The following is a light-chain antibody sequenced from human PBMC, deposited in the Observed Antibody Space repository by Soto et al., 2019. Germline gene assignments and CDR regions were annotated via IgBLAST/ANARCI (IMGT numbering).Light chain of an antibody. CDR2: GNS. J-gene: IGLJ2*01. Sequence: QSVLTQPPSVSGAPGLRVTISCTGSSSNIGAGYDVHWYQQLPGTAPKLLIYGNSNRPSGVPDRFSGSKSGTSASLAITGLQAEDEADYYCQSYDSSLSGSHVVFGGGTKLTVL. CDR1: SSNIGAGYD. V-gene: IGLV1-40*01. CDR3: QSYDSSLSGSHVV.